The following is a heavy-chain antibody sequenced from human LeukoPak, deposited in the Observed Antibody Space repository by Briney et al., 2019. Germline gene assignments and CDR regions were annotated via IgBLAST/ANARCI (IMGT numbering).Heavy chain of an antibody. CDR2: IYPGDSDT. Sequence: PGASLQISCQGSGSSFTSYWIGWVRQVPGKGLEWMGIIYPGDSDTRYSPSFQGQVTISADKSISTAYLQWSSLKASDTAMYYCARDTRRGGQYSGSQRGAFDIWGQGTMVTVSS. CDR3: ARDTRRGGQYSGSQRGAFDI. D-gene: IGHD1-26*01. CDR1: GSSFTSYW. J-gene: IGHJ3*02. V-gene: IGHV5-51*01.